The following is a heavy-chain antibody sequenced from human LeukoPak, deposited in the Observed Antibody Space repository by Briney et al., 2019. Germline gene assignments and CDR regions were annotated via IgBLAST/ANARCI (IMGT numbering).Heavy chain of an antibody. V-gene: IGHV3-21*01. J-gene: IGHJ4*02. CDR2: ISSSSSYI. Sequence: GGSLRLSCAASGFTFSSYSMNWVRQAPGKGLEWVSSISSSSSYIYYAGSVKGRFTISRDNAKNSLYLQMNSLRAEDTAVYYCARDRKRFLEWLLSGNYFDYWGQGTLVTVSS. CDR1: GFTFSSYS. CDR3: ARDRKRFLEWLLSGNYFDY. D-gene: IGHD3-3*01.